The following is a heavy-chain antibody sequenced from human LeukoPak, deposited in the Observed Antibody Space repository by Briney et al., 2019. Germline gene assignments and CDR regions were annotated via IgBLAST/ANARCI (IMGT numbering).Heavy chain of an antibody. J-gene: IGHJ2*01. Sequence: PSETLSLTCTVSGGSISSYYWSWIRQPPGKGLEWIGYIYYSGSTNYNPSLKSRVTISVDTSKNQFSLKLSSVTAADTAVYYCARDDRIQFFDLWGRGTLVTVSS. D-gene: IGHD5-18*01. CDR1: GGSISSYY. CDR3: ARDDRIQFFDL. V-gene: IGHV4-59*01. CDR2: IYYSGST.